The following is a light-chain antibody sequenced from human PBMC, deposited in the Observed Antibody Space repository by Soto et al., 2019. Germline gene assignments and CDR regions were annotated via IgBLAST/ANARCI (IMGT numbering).Light chain of an antibody. V-gene: IGLV2-14*01. CDR2: DVS. CDR1: SSDVGAYNY. J-gene: IGLJ2*01. Sequence: QSALTQPASVSGSPGQSITISCTGTSSDVGAYNYFSWYQQPPGKAPKLMIYDVSNRPSGVSNRFSGSKSGNTASLTISGLQAEDEADYYCSSYSSSSTVVFGGGTKLTVL. CDR3: SSYSSSSTVV.